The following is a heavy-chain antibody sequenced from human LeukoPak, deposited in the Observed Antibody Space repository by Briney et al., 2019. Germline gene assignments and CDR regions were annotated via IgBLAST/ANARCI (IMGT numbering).Heavy chain of an antibody. J-gene: IGHJ4*02. CDR3: ATSVAADFDF. V-gene: IGHV4-4*07. CDR1: GASVTNYY. Sequence: SETLSLTCTVSGASVTNYYWSWIRQPAGKRLEWIGRIFSNGVTEYNPSLKSRVTVSRDTSKNQFSLQLSSVTAADPGLYYCATSVAADFDFWGRGTQVTVSS. D-gene: IGHD6-19*01. CDR2: IFSNGVT.